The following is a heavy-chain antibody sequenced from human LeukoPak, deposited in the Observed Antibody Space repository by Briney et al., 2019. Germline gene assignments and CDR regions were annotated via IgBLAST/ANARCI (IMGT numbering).Heavy chain of an antibody. CDR2: ISSSSSYI. V-gene: IGHV3-21*01. D-gene: IGHD5-12*01. CDR1: GFTFSSYS. J-gene: IGHJ3*02. Sequence: GGSLRLSCAASGFTFSSYSMNWVRQAPGKGLEWVSSISSSSSYIYYADSVKGRFTISRDNAKNSLYLQMNSLRAEDTAVYYCAGVLDIVATKGRAFDIWGQGTMVTVSS. CDR3: AGVLDIVATKGRAFDI.